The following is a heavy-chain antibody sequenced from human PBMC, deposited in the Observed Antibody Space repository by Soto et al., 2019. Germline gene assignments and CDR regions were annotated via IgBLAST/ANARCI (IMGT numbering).Heavy chain of an antibody. CDR3: ARDWESSVSTWSFGGW. V-gene: IGHV1-69*08. CDR2: IIPFLGVT. CDR1: GGTYSPYT. J-gene: IGHJ4*02. D-gene: IGHD3-16*01. Sequence: QVQLVQSGAEVKKPGSSVKVSCKSSGGTYSPYTINWVRQAPGQGLEWMGRIIPFLGVTNYGLKFQGRVTITADKATNTAYMELRGLRFEDTAVYYCARDWESSVSTWSFGGWWCRGTLVTVS.